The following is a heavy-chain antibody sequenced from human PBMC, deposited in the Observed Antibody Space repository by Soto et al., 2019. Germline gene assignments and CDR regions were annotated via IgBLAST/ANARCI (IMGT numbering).Heavy chain of an antibody. V-gene: IGHV1-8*01. CDR2: MNPNSGNT. CDR3: ARGEYCSSTSCRDYGMDV. D-gene: IGHD2-2*01. Sequence: ASVKVSCKASGYTFTSYDINWVRQATGQGLEWMGWMNPNSGNTGYAQKFQGRVTMTRNTSISTAYMELSSLRSEDTAVYYCARGEYCSSTSCRDYGMDVWGQGTTVTVSS. CDR1: GYTFTSYD. J-gene: IGHJ6*02.